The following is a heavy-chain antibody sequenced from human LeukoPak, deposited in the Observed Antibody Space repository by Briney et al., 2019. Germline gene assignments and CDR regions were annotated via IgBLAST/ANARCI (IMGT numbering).Heavy chain of an antibody. V-gene: IGHV3-21*01. CDR3: ARDLPDSMVRGVGG. Sequence: GGSLRLTCAASGFTFSSYSMNWVRQAPGKGLEWVSSISSSSSYIYYTDSVKGRFTISRDNAKNSLYLQMNSLRAEDTAVYYCARDLPDSMVRGVGGWGQGTLVTVSS. D-gene: IGHD3-10*01. J-gene: IGHJ4*02. CDR2: ISSSSSYI. CDR1: GFTFSSYS.